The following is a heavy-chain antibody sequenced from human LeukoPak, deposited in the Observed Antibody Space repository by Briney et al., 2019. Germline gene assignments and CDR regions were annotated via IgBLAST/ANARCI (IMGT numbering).Heavy chain of an antibody. CDR1: GFTFSGYA. D-gene: IGHD3-10*01. CDR3: AKDPGILWFGESARGY. Sequence: GGSLRLSCAASGFTFSGYAMSWVRQAPGKGLEWVSAISGSGGSTYYADSVKGRFTISRDNSKNTLYLQMNSLRAEDTAVYYCAKDPGILWFGESARGYWGQGTLVTVSS. J-gene: IGHJ4*02. CDR2: ISGSGGST. V-gene: IGHV3-23*01.